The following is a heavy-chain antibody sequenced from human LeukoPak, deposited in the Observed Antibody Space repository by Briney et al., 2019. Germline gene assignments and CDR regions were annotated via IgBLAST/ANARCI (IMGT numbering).Heavy chain of an antibody. Sequence: GGTLRLSCAASGFTFSSYGMSWVRQAPGKGLEWVSAISGSGGSTYYADSVKGRFTISRDNSKNTLYLQMNSLRAEDTAVYYCAKSPIIVVVITQYYFDYWGQGTLVTVSS. CDR3: AKSPIIVVVITQYYFDY. D-gene: IGHD3-22*01. J-gene: IGHJ4*02. CDR1: GFTFSSYG. V-gene: IGHV3-23*01. CDR2: ISGSGGST.